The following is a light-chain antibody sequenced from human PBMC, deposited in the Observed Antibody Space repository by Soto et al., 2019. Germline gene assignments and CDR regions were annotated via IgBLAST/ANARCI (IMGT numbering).Light chain of an antibody. CDR3: CSYAGSYNYV. Sequence: QSALTQPRSVSGSPGQSVTICCTGTSSDVGTYNYVSWYQQHPGKAPKVMIYDVSKRPSGVPERFSGSKSGTTASLTISGLQADDEADYYCCSYAGSYNYVFGTGTKLTVL. CDR2: DVS. CDR1: SSDVGTYNY. J-gene: IGLJ1*01. V-gene: IGLV2-11*01.